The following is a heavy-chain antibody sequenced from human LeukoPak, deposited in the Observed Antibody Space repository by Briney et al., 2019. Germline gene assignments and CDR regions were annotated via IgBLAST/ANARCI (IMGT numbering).Heavy chain of an antibody. CDR3: SGDRPASLRHYYYYGMDV. CDR2: INHSGST. V-gene: IGHV4-34*01. D-gene: IGHD1-14*01. CDR1: GGSFSGYY. Sequence: PSETLSLTCAVYGGSFSGYYWSWIRQPPGKGLEWIGEINHSGSTNYNPSLKSRVTISVDTSKNQFSLKLSSVTAADTAVYYCSGDRPASLRHYYYYGMDVWGQGTTVTVSS. J-gene: IGHJ6*02.